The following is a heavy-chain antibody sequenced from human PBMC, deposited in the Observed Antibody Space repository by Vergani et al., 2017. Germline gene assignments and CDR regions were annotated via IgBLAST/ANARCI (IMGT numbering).Heavy chain of an antibody. J-gene: IGHJ6*03. CDR3: ARHSSSLSTRYYYYYMDV. CDR2: LYASGST. D-gene: IGHD6-6*01. CDR1: DFISNGHY. V-gene: IGHV4-38-2*01. Sequence: QVQLQESGPGLVKPSETLSLICDVFDFISNGHYWGWIRQSPGKGLEWIGSLYASGSTYYSPSLKSRVAISIDTSKNHFSLRLSSVTAADTAVYYCARHSSSLSTRYYYYYMDVWGKGTTVTVSS.